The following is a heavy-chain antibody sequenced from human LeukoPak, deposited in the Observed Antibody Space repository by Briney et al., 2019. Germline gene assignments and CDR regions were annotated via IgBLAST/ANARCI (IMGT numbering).Heavy chain of an antibody. V-gene: IGHV4-39*01. Sequence: PSETLSLTCTVSGGSISSSSFCWGWIGPPPGKELESIGSIYYSGSTYYNPSLKSRVTISVDTSKNQFSLKLSSVTAADTAVYYCARSVPIAAAGTDWFDPWGQGTLVTVSS. CDR1: GGSISSSSFC. CDR3: ARSVPIAAAGTDWFDP. D-gene: IGHD6-13*01. J-gene: IGHJ5*02. CDR2: IYYSGST.